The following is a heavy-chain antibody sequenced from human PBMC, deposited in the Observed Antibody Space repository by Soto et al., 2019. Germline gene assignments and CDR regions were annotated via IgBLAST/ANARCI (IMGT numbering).Heavy chain of an antibody. D-gene: IGHD3-10*01. Sequence: SETLSLTCTVSGGSISSYYWSWIRQPPGKGLEWIGYIYYSGSTNYNPSLKSRVTISVDTSKNQFSLKLSSVTAADTAVYYCARETGGYYYYGMDVWGQGTTVTVSS. CDR1: GGSISSYY. J-gene: IGHJ6*02. V-gene: IGHV4-59*01. CDR3: ARETGGYYYYGMDV. CDR2: IYYSGST.